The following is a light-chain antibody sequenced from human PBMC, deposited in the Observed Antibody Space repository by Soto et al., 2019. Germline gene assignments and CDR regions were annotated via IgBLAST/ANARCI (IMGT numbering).Light chain of an antibody. CDR3: QQYNNWLTWT. J-gene: IGKJ1*01. CDR2: GAS. Sequence: VLTQSPATLSVSPGERATLSFTASQSINSNLAWYQQRPGQAPRLLIYGASTRATGIPARFSGSGSGREFTLAISSLQSEDFAVYYCQQYNNWLTWTFGQGTKVDIK. CDR1: QSINSN. V-gene: IGKV3-15*01.